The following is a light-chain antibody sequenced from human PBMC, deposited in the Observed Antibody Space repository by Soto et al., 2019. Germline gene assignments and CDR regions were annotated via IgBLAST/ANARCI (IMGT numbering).Light chain of an antibody. CDR1: QSVSRNY. CDR3: QQRSNFIT. J-gene: IGKJ5*01. Sequence: EIVLTQSPGTLSLSPGERATLSCRASQSVSRNYLVWYQQKPGQAPRLLIYGASSRATGIPDRFSGSGSGTDFTLTISKLEPEDFAVYYCQQRSNFITFGQGTRLEIK. V-gene: IGKV3D-20*02. CDR2: GAS.